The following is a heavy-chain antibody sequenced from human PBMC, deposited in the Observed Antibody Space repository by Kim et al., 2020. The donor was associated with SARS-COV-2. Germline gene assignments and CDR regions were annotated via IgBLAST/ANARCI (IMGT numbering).Heavy chain of an antibody. D-gene: IGHD6-13*01. J-gene: IGHJ4*02. V-gene: IGHV4-39*01. Sequence: YYNPSVKCRVPLSVETSKNQFSLKLSSVTAADSSVFYCARHLTGSSWFDYWGQGTLVTVSS. CDR3: ARHLTGSSWFDY.